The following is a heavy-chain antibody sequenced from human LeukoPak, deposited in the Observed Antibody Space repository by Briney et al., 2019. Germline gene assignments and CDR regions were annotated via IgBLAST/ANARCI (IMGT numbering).Heavy chain of an antibody. CDR2: INPNSGGT. V-gene: IGHV1-2*06. Sequence: GASVKVSCKASGYTFTGYYMHWVRQAPGQGLEWMGRINPNSGGTNYAQKFQGRVTMTRDTSISTAYMELSRLRSDDTAVYYCASNLPKYYYDSSGSPYYYYGMDVWGQGTTVTVSS. CDR1: GYTFTGYY. D-gene: IGHD3-22*01. J-gene: IGHJ6*02. CDR3: ASNLPKYYYDSSGSPYYYYGMDV.